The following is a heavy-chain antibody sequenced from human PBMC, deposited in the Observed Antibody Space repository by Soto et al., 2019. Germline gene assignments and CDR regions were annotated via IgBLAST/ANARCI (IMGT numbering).Heavy chain of an antibody. V-gene: IGHV3-30-3*01. J-gene: IGHJ3*02. D-gene: IGHD5-12*01. CDR3: ARDRGLSRDGYNDAFDI. CDR2: ISYDGSNK. Sequence: GALRLSCAASGLTFRSYAMHWVRQAPGKGLEWVAVISYDGSNKYYADSVKGRFTISRDNSKNTLYLQMNSLRTEDTAVYYCARDRGLSRDGYNDAFDIWGQGTMVTVSS. CDR1: GLTFRSYA.